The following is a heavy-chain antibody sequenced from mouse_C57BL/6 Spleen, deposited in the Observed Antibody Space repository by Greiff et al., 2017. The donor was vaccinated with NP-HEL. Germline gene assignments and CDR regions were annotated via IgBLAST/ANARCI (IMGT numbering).Heavy chain of an antibody. Sequence: EVQLQEPGPGLVKPSQSLSLTCSVTGYSITSGYYWNWIRQFPGNKLEWMGYISYDGSNNYNPSLKNRISITRDTSKNQFFLKLNSVTTEDTATYYCARGSGTGCYFDYWGQGTTLTVSS. CDR3: ARGSGTGCYFDY. V-gene: IGHV3-6*01. CDR2: ISYDGSN. CDR1: GYSITSGYY. J-gene: IGHJ2*01. D-gene: IGHD3-3*01.